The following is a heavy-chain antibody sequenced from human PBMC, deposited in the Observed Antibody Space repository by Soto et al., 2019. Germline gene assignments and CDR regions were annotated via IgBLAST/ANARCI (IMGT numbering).Heavy chain of an antibody. D-gene: IGHD3-10*01. CDR3: AKGRFELYYMDV. V-gene: IGHV3-23*01. J-gene: IGHJ6*03. CDR2: ISGRGGST. Sequence: LRLSCAASGFTFSSYAMSWVRPAPGKGLEWVSAISGRGGSTYYADSVKGRFTISRDNSKTTLYLQMNGLRAEYSAVYYCAKGRFELYYMDVWGKGTTVTVSS. CDR1: GFTFSSYA.